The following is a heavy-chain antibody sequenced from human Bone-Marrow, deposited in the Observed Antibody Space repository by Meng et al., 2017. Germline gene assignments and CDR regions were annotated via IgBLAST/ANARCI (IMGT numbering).Heavy chain of an antibody. J-gene: IGHJ4*02. CDR2: INPNSGGT. CDR1: GYTFTGYY. CDR3: ASLAIFGVVIRDY. V-gene: IGHV1-2*06. D-gene: IGHD3-3*01. Sequence: GAGEKNAGAQGKVFRKASGYTFTGYYMHGVRQAPGQGLEWMGRINPNSGGTNYAQKFQGRVTMTRDTSISTAYMELSRLRSDDTAVYYCASLAIFGVVIRDYWGQGTLVTVSS.